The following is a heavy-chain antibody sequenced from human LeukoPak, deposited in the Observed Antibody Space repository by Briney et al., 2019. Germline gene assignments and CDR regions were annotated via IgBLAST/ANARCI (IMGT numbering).Heavy chain of an antibody. D-gene: IGHD1-26*01. CDR2: INPSGGST. Sequence: ASVKVSCKASGYTFTSYYMHWVRQAPGQGLEWMGIINPSGGSTSYAQKFQGRVTITTDESTSTAYMELSSLRSEDTAVYYCARLAWQLLNAFDIWGQGTMVTVSS. CDR3: ARLAWQLLNAFDI. CDR1: GYTFTSYY. J-gene: IGHJ3*02. V-gene: IGHV1-46*01.